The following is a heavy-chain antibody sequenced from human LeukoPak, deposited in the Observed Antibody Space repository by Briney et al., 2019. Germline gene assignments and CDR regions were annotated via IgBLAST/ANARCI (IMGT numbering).Heavy chain of an antibody. J-gene: IGHJ4*02. D-gene: IGHD6-19*01. V-gene: IGHV3-73*01. CDR3: ARASSGWSHLDY. CDR1: GFTFSGSP. Sequence: GGSLRLSCAASGFTFSGSPMHWVRQASGKGLEWVGRIRSKANGYATAYAASVRGRFTISRDDSKNTAYLQMNSLRAEDTAVYYCARASSGWSHLDYWGQGTLVTVSS. CDR2: IRSKANGYAT.